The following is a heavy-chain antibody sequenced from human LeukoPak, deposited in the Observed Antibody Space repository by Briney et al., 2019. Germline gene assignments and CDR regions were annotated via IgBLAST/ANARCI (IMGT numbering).Heavy chain of an antibody. CDR2: IKPDGSNQ. J-gene: IGHJ4*02. V-gene: IGHV3-7*05. Sequence: PGGSLRLSCVASGFTFSTYWMIWVRQTPGKGLEWVANIKPDGSNQYYVDSVKGRFTISRDNAKNSLYLQMSSLRAEDTALYYCARPVGSTYFDYWGQGTLVTVSS. D-gene: IGHD1-26*01. CDR3: ARPVGSTYFDY. CDR1: GFTFSTYW.